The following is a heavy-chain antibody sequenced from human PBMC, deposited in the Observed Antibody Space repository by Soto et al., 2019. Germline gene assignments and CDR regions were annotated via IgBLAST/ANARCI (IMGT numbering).Heavy chain of an antibody. V-gene: IGHV1-69*01. CDR3: VSGPSSGRGGLDV. CDR1: GGTLSSYT. J-gene: IGHJ6*02. D-gene: IGHD2-2*01. Sequence: QVQLVHSMPEVKKPGSSVKVSCKASGGTLSSYTIGWVRQAPGQGLEWMGGIIPVFGVPTYTPAFQGRVTITADESTSTAYMELSSLTSDDTAVYYCVSGPSSGRGGLDVWGQGTTVTVSS. CDR2: IIPVFGVP.